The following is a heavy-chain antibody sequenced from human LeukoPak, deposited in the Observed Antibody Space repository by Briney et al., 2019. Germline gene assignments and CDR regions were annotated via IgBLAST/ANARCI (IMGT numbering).Heavy chain of an antibody. D-gene: IGHD1-26*01. Sequence: GGSLRLSCATSGFTFSNYAMTWVRQAPGEGLEWVSGWVSGISGSGGSTYYADSVKGRFTISRDNSKNTLYLQMNSLRAEDTAVYYCAKDARTSEPYWGQGTLVTVSS. V-gene: IGHV3-23*01. CDR2: ISGSGGST. CDR3: AKDARTSEPY. J-gene: IGHJ4*02. CDR1: GFTFSNYA.